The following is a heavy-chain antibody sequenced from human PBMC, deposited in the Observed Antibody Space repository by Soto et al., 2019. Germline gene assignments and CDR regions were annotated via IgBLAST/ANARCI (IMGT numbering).Heavy chain of an antibody. CDR3: ARDRSIAARGTYGFDY. J-gene: IGHJ4*02. V-gene: IGHV1-18*01. CDR2: ISAYNGNT. Sequence: ASVKVSCKASGYTFTSYGISWVRQAPGQGLEWMGWISAYNGNTNYAQKLQGRVTMTTDTSTSTAYMELRSLRSDDTAVYYCARDRSIAARGTYGFDYWGQGTLVTVSS. D-gene: IGHD6-6*01. CDR1: GYTFTSYG.